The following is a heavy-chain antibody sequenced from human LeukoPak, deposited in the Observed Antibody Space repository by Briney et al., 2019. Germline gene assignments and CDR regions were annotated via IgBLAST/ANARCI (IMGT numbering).Heavy chain of an antibody. J-gene: IGHJ4*02. D-gene: IGHD3-10*01. CDR3: ARVGYYGSGSYPILPFDY. CDR1: GGTFSSYA. V-gene: IGHV1-69*01. Sequence: EASVKVSCKASGGTFSSYAISWVRQAPGRGLEWMGGIIPIFGTANYAQKFQGRVTITADESTSTAYMELSSLRSEDTAVYYCARVGYYGSGSYPILPFDYWGQGTLVTVSS. CDR2: IIPIFGTA.